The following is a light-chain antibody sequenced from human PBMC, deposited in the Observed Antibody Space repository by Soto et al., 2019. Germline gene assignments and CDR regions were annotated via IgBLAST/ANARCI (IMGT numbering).Light chain of an antibody. Sequence: QSALTQPASVSGSPGQSITISSTRNNRYVVSFDFVSWYQQYPGKAPKVMIYEITKRPSGVSNRFSGSKSGNTASLTISGLQADDEADYYCCSDAGSSLYVFGTGTKVTVL. CDR3: CSDAGSSLYV. CDR1: NRYVVSFDF. J-gene: IGLJ1*01. CDR2: EIT. V-gene: IGLV2-23*02.